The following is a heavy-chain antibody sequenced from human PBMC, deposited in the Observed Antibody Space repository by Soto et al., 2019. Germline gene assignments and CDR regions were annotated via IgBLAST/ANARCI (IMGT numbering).Heavy chain of an antibody. D-gene: IGHD3-10*01. CDR2: LSYDGSNK. Sequence: QVQVVESGGGVVQPGSSLRLSCAASGFTLTTYGMHWVRQAPGKGLEWVAVLSYDGSNKYHADSVKGRFTVSRDTSKNTLYLQMNSLRPEDTAVYYCARDRGIRGVWARNWFDPWGQGTLVAVSA. J-gene: IGHJ5*02. CDR1: GFTLTTYG. CDR3: ARDRGIRGVWARNWFDP. V-gene: IGHV3-30*03.